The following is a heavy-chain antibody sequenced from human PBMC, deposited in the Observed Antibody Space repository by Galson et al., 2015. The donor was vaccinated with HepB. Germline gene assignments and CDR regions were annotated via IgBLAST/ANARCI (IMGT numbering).Heavy chain of an antibody. CDR1: GFTFRSYS. D-gene: IGHD1-26*01. CDR2: ISSSSSLI. V-gene: IGHV3-21*01. Sequence: SLRLSCAASGFTFRSYSMNWVRQAPGKGLEWVSSISSSSSLIYYADSVKGRFTISRDNAKNSLSLQMNSLRAEDTAVYYCARDGGVIVGATADYWGQGTLVTVSS. CDR3: ARDGGVIVGATADY. J-gene: IGHJ4*02.